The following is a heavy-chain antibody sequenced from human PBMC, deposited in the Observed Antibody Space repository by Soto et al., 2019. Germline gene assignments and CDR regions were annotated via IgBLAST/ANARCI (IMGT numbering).Heavy chain of an antibody. V-gene: IGHV4-4*07. CDR2: IYTSGST. CDR1: GGSISSYY. Sequence: SETLSLTCTVSGGSISSYYWSWIRQPAGKGLEWIGRIYTSGSTNYNPSLKSRVTMSVDTSKNQFSLKLSSVTAADTAVYYCAREPGAPAAILSSWFDPWGQGTLVTVSS. D-gene: IGHD2-2*02. CDR3: AREPGAPAAILSSWFDP. J-gene: IGHJ5*02.